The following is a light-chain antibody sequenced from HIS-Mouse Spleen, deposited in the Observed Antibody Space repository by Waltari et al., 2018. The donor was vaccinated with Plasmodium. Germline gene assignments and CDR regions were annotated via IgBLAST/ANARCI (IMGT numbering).Light chain of an antibody. Sequence: QSALTQPPSASGSPGQSVTISCTGTSRDVCGYNYVSWYQQHPGKAPKLLFYEVRKRPGGALYPFSGAKRAITATMSVYGLQAEDEAGYYRCTYAGSNFVVLGGGTKMTVL. CDR3: CTYAGSNFVV. CDR1: SRDVCGYNY. V-gene: IGLV2-8*01. J-gene: IGLJ2*01. CDR2: EVR.